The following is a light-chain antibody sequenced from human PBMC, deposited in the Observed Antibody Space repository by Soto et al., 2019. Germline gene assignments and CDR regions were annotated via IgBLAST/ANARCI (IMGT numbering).Light chain of an antibody. CDR2: KAS. V-gene: IGKV1-5*03. J-gene: IGKJ1*01. CDR1: QTISTS. CDR3: QQYKTYST. Sequence: DIQMTQSPSSVSASVGDRVTITCRATQTISTSLAWYQQIPGRAPKLLIYKASILDTGVPSRFSGSGSGTEFTLTISSLQPDDFATYYCQQYKTYSTFGQGTKVDIK.